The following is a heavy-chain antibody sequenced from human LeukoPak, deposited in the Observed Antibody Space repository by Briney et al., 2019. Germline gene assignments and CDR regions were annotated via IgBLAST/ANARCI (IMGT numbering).Heavy chain of an antibody. CDR1: GYTFTGYY. D-gene: IGHD2-15*01. J-gene: IGHJ4*02. Sequence: ASVKVSCMASGYTFTGYYMHWVRQAPGQGREWMGWINPNSGGTNYAQKFQGRVTMTRDTSISTAYMELSRLRSDDTAVYYCARAYCSGGSCHRSDFDYWGQGTLVTVSS. CDR2: INPNSGGT. V-gene: IGHV1-2*02. CDR3: ARAYCSGGSCHRSDFDY.